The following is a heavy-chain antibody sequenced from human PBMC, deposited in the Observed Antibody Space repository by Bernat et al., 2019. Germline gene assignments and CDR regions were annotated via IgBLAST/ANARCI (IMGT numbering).Heavy chain of an antibody. J-gene: IGHJ4*02. CDR1: GHTSIGYY. D-gene: IGHD2-21*02. CDR3: ATGGDYEQFDH. V-gene: IGHV1-2*06. Sequence: QVQLVQSGAEVTKPGASVKVSCKASGHTSIGYYFHWVRQAPGQGLERMGRINPISGGTNYAQKFQGRVAMTLHTSISTAYMDLSRPTSDDTAVYYCATGGDYEQFDHWGQGTLVTVSS. CDR2: INPISGGT.